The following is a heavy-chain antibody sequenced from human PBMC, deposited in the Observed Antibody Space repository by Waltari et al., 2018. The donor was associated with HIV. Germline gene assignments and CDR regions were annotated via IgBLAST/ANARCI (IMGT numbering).Heavy chain of an antibody. D-gene: IGHD3-10*01. J-gene: IGHJ4*02. Sequence: QVQLVESGGGVVQPGRSLGLSCSASGFKFSSYVMHWARQVPGNGAEWVGVILDGRSEQYYAEAVKGRFTNSRDNAKNTLSLQMDSLRVDDTALYYCGKATGRRSGPFDSWGQGTLVTVSS. CDR3: GKATGRRSGPFDS. CDR1: GFKFSSYV. CDR2: ILDGRSEQ. V-gene: IGHV3-30*18.